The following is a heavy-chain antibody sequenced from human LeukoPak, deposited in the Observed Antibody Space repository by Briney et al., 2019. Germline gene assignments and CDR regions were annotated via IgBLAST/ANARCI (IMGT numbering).Heavy chain of an antibody. Sequence: PXETLSLTCTVSGGSISSYYWSWIRQPPGKGLEWIGYIHYSGGITYYNPSLKSRVTISVDTSKNQFSLSLSSVTAADTAVYYCARHGGVKSSPFDYWGQGTLVTVSS. CDR2: IHYSGGIT. J-gene: IGHJ4*02. CDR1: GGSISSYY. CDR3: ARHGGVKSSPFDY. V-gene: IGHV4-59*08. D-gene: IGHD3-16*01.